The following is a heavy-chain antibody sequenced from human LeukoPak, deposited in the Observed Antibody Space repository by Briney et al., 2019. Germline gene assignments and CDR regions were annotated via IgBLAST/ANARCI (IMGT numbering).Heavy chain of an antibody. Sequence: ASETLSLTCTVSGGSISSYYWSWIRHPAGKGLEWIGRIYTSGSTNYNPSLNSRVTMSVDTSKNQFSLKLSSVTAADTAVYYCARVGRTGSGSYYSYFDYWGQGTLVSVSS. D-gene: IGHD3-10*01. V-gene: IGHV4-4*07. CDR1: GGSISSYY. CDR3: ARVGRTGSGSYYSYFDY. CDR2: IYTSGST. J-gene: IGHJ4*02.